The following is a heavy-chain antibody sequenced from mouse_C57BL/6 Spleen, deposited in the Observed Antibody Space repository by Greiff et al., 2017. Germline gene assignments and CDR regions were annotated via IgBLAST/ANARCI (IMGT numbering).Heavy chain of an antibody. J-gene: IGHJ3*01. Sequence: EVQLQQSGPELVKPGASVSISCTASGYSFTDYNMNWVKQSNGKSLEWIGVINPNYGTTSYNQKFKGKATLTVDQSSSTAYMQLNILTSEDSAVYYCARGYYGSSYPFAYWGQGTLVTVSA. CDR2: INPNYGTT. CDR3: ARGYYGSSYPFAY. V-gene: IGHV1-39*01. D-gene: IGHD1-1*01. CDR1: GYSFTDYN.